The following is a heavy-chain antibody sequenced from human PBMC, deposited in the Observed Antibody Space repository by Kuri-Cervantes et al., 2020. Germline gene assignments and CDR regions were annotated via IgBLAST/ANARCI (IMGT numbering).Heavy chain of an antibody. CDR3: ARVPYYYDSSGYGGTDY. J-gene: IGHJ4*02. Sequence: ASVKVSCKASGYTFTGYYMYWVRQAPGQGLEWMGWINPNSGGTNYAQKFQGRVTMTRDTSISTAYMELSSLRSEDTAVYYCARVPYYYDSSGYGGTDYWGQGTLVTVSS. CDR1: GYTFTGYY. V-gene: IGHV1-2*02. CDR2: INPNSGGT. D-gene: IGHD3-22*01.